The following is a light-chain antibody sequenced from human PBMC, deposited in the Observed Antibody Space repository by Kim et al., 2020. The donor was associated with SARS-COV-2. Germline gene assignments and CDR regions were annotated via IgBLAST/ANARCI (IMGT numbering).Light chain of an antibody. CDR1: QSVSSSY. V-gene: IGKV3-20*01. J-gene: IGKJ1*01. Sequence: EILLTQSPGTLSLSPGERATLSCRASQSVSSSYLAWHQQKPGQAPRLLIYGASSRATGIPDRFSGSGSGTDFTLTISRLEPEDFALYYCQQYGSSPLTFGQGTKVDIK. CDR2: GAS. CDR3: QQYGSSPLT.